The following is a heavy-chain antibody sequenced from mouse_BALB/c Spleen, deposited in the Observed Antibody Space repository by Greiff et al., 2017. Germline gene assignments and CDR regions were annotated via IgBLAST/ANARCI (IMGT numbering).Heavy chain of an antibody. J-gene: IGHJ2*01. CDR2: INPSNGGT. Sequence: VQLQESGAELVKPGASVKLSCKASGYTFTSYYMYWVKQRPGQGLEWIGEINPSNGGTNLNEKFKSKATLTVDKSSSTAYMQLSSLTSEDSAVYYCTRVGMITTLYFDYWGQGTTLTVSS. CDR3: TRVGMITTLYFDY. CDR1: GYTFTSYY. D-gene: IGHD2-4*01. V-gene: IGHV1S81*02.